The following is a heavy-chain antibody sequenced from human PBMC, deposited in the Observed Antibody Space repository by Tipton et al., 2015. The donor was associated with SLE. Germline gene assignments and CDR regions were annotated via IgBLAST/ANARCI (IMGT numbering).Heavy chain of an antibody. CDR3: ARVLLDDILTGYSHDAFDI. D-gene: IGHD3-9*01. CDR2: IYHSGST. V-gene: IGHV4-38-2*01. Sequence: TLSLTCAVSGYSISSGYYWGWIRQPPGKGLGWIGGIYHSGSTYYNPSLKSRVTISVDTSKNQFSLKLSSVTAADTAVYYCARVLLDDILTGYSHDAFDIWGQGTMVTVSS. J-gene: IGHJ3*02. CDR1: GYSISSGYY.